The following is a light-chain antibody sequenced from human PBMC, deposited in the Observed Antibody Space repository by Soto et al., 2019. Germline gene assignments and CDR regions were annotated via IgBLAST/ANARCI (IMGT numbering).Light chain of an antibody. Sequence: EIVLTQSPASLSLSPGERATLSCRASQSVNSNLAWDQHKPGQAPRLLIYDAYNRATGIPARFSGSGSGTDFPLTVSSLEPEDCAVYYCQHGSDWPPFTFGQGTRLE. CDR1: QSVNSN. CDR2: DAY. J-gene: IGKJ5*01. V-gene: IGKV3-11*01. CDR3: QHGSDWPPFT.